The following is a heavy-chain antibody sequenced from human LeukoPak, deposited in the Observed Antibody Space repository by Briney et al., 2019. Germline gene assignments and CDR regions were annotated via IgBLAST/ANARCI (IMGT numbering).Heavy chain of an antibody. D-gene: IGHD2-2*01. CDR1: GRSFSGYY. Sequence: SETLSLTCAVYGRSFSGYYWSWIRQPPGKGLEWIGEINHSGSTNYNPSLKSRVTISVDTSKNQFSLKLSSVTAADTAVYYCARGYHDYWGQGTLVTVSS. CDR3: ARGYHDY. J-gene: IGHJ4*02. V-gene: IGHV4-34*01. CDR2: INHSGST.